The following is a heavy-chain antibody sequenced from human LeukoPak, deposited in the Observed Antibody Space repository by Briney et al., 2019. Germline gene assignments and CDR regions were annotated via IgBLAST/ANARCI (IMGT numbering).Heavy chain of an antibody. CDR1: GFTFSSYW. D-gene: IGHD1-14*01. CDR3: ARGPGDFDASDI. CDR2: IKENGNEQ. Sequence: GGSLRLSCTSSGFTFSSYWMSWVRQAPGKGPEWVAHIKENGNEQYYADSVKGRFTISRDNAKKSLCLQMNSLRAEDTALYYCARGPGDFDASDIWGQGTMVTVSS. J-gene: IGHJ3*02. V-gene: IGHV3-7*01.